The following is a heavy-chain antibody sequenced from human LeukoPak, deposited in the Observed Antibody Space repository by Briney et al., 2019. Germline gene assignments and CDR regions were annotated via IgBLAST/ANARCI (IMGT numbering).Heavy chain of an antibody. CDR1: GFTFDDYS. Sequence: PGGSLRLSCAASGFTFDDYSMNWVRQAPGKGLEWVSFISSSSSTMYYADSVKGRFTISRDNAKNSVYVQMNSLRAEDTAVYYCARDGGSSWYGAFDIWGQGTMVTVSS. CDR2: ISSSSSTM. V-gene: IGHV3-48*01. CDR3: ARDGGSSWYGAFDI. D-gene: IGHD6-13*01. J-gene: IGHJ3*02.